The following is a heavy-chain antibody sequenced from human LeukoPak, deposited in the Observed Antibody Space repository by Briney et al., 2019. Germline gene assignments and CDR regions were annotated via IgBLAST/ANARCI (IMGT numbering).Heavy chain of an antibody. J-gene: IGHJ3*02. CDR2: INPSGGST. Sequence: ASVKVSCKASGYTFTSYYMHWVRQAPGQGLEWMGIINPSGGSTSYAQKFQGRVTMTRDTSTSTVYMELSSLRSEDTAVYYCARGYRIAAAVDAFDIWGQGTMVTVSS. V-gene: IGHV1-46*01. D-gene: IGHD6-13*01. CDR1: GYTFTSYY. CDR3: ARGYRIAAAVDAFDI.